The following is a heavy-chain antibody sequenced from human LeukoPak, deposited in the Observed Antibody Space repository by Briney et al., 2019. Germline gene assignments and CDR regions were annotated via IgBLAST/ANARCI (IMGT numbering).Heavy chain of an antibody. CDR3: ARDLICSGGSCYSY. Sequence: GGSLRLSCAASGFTFSSYAMSWVRQAPGKGLEWVSGISGSGSSTYYADSVKGRFTISRDNSKNTLYLQMNSLRAEDTAVYYCARDLICSGGSCYSYWGQGTLVTVSS. J-gene: IGHJ4*02. V-gene: IGHV3-23*01. CDR1: GFTFSSYA. D-gene: IGHD2-15*01. CDR2: ISGSGSST.